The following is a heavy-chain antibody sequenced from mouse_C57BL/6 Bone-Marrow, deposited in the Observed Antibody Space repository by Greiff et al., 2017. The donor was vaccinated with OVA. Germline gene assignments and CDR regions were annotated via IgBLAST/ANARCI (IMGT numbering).Heavy chain of an antibody. Sequence: QVHVKQPGAELVMPGASVKLSCKASGYTFTSYWMHWVKQRPGQGLEWIGEIDPSDSYTNYNQKFKGKSTLTVDKSSSTAYMQLSSLTSEDSAVYYCARCYYFDYWGQGTTLTVSS. CDR2: IDPSDSYT. CDR1: GYTFTSYW. V-gene: IGHV1-69*01. CDR3: ARCYYFDY. J-gene: IGHJ2*01.